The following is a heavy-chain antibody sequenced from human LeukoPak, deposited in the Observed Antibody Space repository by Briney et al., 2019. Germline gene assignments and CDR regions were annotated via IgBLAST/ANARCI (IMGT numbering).Heavy chain of an antibody. J-gene: IGHJ4*02. CDR1: GFTFSNYF. CDR3: ARDSTSGIDY. Sequence: GGSLRLSCVASGFTFSNYFVHWVRQVPGKGLMWVSRISTVGGSTWYADSVKGRFTISRDNAKSTLYLQMNSLRAEDTAVYYCARDSTSGIDYWGQGTLVTVSS. CDR2: ISTVGGST. D-gene: IGHD3-10*01. V-gene: IGHV3-74*01.